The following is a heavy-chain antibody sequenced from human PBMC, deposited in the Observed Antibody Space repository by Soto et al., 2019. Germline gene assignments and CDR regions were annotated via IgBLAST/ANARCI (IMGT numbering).Heavy chain of an antibody. V-gene: IGHV4-59*01. D-gene: IGHD1-26*01. CDR3: ARGERKVNWRPYFDT. CDR2: IYSTGSS. Sequence: SETLSLTCTVSGDSLSLYYWSWIRLSPGKGLEWIGYIYSTGSSNQNPSLRDRVAVSADASKNQFYLTLTYMTAADTAVYYCARGERKVNWRPYFDTWGQGIKVTASA. J-gene: IGHJ5*02. CDR1: GDSLSLYY.